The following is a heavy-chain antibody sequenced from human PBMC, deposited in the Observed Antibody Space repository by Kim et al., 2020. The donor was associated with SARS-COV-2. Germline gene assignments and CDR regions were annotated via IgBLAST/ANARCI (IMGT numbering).Heavy chain of an antibody. CDR3: ARAEEYGYNLIDF. CDR1: GLTFSRYP. Sequence: GGSLRLSCAASGLTFSRYPMHWVRQGPGKGLEEMAVISYDGSEQYYADSVKGRFTISRDNSKNTVYLQMNSLRPDDTAVYYCARAEEYGYNLIDFWGQGTMVTVSS. D-gene: IGHD5-12*01. V-gene: IGHV3-30-3*01. CDR2: ISYDGSEQ. J-gene: IGHJ3*01.